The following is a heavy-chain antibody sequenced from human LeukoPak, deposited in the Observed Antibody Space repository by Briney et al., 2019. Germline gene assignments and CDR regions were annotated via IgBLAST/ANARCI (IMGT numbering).Heavy chain of an antibody. J-gene: IGHJ5*02. D-gene: IGHD2-2*01. Sequence: SETLSLTCSVSGGSLTSYYWSWIRQPPGKGLECIGYISSSGSTNYNPSLKSRVTMSVETSKNQFSLKLSSVSAADTAVYYCASGGYCGTTTCYPNWFDPWGQGTLVTVSS. CDR2: ISSSGST. CDR3: ASGGYCGTTTCYPNWFDP. V-gene: IGHV4-59*01. CDR1: GGSLTSYY.